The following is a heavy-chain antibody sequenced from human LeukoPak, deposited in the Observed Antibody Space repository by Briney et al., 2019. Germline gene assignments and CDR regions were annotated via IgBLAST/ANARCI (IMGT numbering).Heavy chain of an antibody. CDR3: AKANRITMIVPLDY. CDR1: GFTFSSYA. CDR2: ISDSGGST. J-gene: IGHJ4*02. Sequence: GGSLRLSCAASGFTFSSYAMTWVRQAPRKGLEWVSSISDSGGSTSYADSVKGRFTMSRDNSKNTLYLQMNSLRAEDTAVYFCAKANRITMIVPLDYWGQGTLVTVSS. V-gene: IGHV3-23*01. D-gene: IGHD3-22*01.